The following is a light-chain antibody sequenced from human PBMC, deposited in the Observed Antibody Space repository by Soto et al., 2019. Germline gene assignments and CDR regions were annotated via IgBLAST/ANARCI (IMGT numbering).Light chain of an antibody. CDR2: GAS. V-gene: IGKV3-20*01. J-gene: IGKJ1*01. CDR1: QSVGNY. Sequence: ILMTQSPATLSLSPGERATLSCRASQSVGNYLAWYQQKPGQAPRLLIYGASNRATGIPDRFSGSGSGTDLTLTISRLEPEDFAVYYCQQYGSSGTFGQGTKVDIK. CDR3: QQYGSSGT.